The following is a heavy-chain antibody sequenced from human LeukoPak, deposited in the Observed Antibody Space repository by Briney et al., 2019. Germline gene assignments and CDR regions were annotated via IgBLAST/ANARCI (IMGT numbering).Heavy chain of an antibody. D-gene: IGHD5-24*01. Sequence: PGGSLRLSCAASGFTFSSYSMNWIRQAPGKGLEWVSYISSSGSTIYYADSVKGRFTISRDNAKNSLYLQMNSLRAEDTAVYYCARGLGDGYNVFDYWGQGTLVTVSS. J-gene: IGHJ4*02. CDR3: ARGLGDGYNVFDY. CDR1: GFTFSSYS. V-gene: IGHV3-48*04. CDR2: ISSSGSTI.